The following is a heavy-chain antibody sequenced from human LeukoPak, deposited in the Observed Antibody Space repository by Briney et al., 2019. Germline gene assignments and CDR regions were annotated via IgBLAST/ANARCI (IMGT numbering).Heavy chain of an antibody. J-gene: IGHJ4*02. V-gene: IGHV1-2*02. D-gene: IGHD3-9*01. CDR1: GYTFTSHY. CDR3: ARVHATGYFSLDLGY. CDR2: INPNTGGT. Sequence: ASVKVSCKASGYTFTSHYVQWVRQAPGQGLDWMGWINPNTGGTKYAQKFQGRVTMTRDTSIGTAYMELSTVTSDDTAVYFCARVHATGYFSLDLGYWGQGTLVTVSS.